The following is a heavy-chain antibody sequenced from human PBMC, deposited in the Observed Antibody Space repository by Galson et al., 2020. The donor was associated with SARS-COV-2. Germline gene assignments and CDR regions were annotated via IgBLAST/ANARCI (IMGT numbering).Heavy chain of an antibody. CDR3: ARDPSSYYDSSGYYGNDAFDI. Sequence: GGSLRLSCVASGFTFSNYWMRWVRQAPGKGLEWVAHIKQDGSEKYYADSVKGRFTISRDNGKNSLYLQVNNLRAEDTAVYYCARDPSSYYDSSGYYGNDAFDIWGQGTMVTVSS. V-gene: IGHV3-7*01. J-gene: IGHJ3*02. CDR1: GFTFSNYW. D-gene: IGHD3-22*01. CDR2: IKQDGSEK.